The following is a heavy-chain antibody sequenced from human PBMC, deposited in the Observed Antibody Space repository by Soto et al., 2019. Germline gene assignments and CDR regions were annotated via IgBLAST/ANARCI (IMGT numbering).Heavy chain of an antibody. J-gene: IGHJ4*02. CDR1: WFTVSRNY. Sequence: PGGSLRLWCAASWFTVSRNYMRWVRQSPGRGLEWVSVIYRGWSRSNADSVKCRFTIDRDNSKNTLYLQMNSLRDEDTAGYYWARDTLYGLAHDYWGQGTLVTVSS. CDR3: ARDTLYGLAHDY. V-gene: IGHV3-53*01. CDR2: IYRGWSR. D-gene: IGHD3-9*01.